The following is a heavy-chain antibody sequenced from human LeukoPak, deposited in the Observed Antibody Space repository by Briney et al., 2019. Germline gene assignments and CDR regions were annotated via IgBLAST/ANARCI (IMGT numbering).Heavy chain of an antibody. J-gene: IGHJ6*03. V-gene: IGHV4-61*02. D-gene: IGHD1-26*01. Sequence: SQTLSLTCTVSGGSISSGSYYWSWIRQPAGKGLEWIGRICTSGSTNYNPSLKSRVTISVDTSKNQFSLKLSSVTAADTAVYYCARGRYSGNYYYYYMDVWGKGTTVTVSS. CDR3: ARGRYSGNYYYYYMDV. CDR1: GGSISSGSYY. CDR2: ICTSGST.